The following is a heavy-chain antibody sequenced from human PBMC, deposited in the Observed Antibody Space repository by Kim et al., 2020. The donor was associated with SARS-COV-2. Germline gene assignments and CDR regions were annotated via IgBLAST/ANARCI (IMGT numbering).Heavy chain of an antibody. Sequence: SETLSLTCTVSGGSISSYYWSWIRQPPGKGLEWIGYIYYSGSTNYNPSLKSRVTISVDTSKNQFSLKLSSVTAADTAVYYCARVDCGGDCYFNWFDPWGQGTLVTVSS. CDR1: GGSISSYY. D-gene: IGHD2-21*02. CDR3: ARVDCGGDCYFNWFDP. CDR2: IYYSGST. V-gene: IGHV4-59*01. J-gene: IGHJ5*02.